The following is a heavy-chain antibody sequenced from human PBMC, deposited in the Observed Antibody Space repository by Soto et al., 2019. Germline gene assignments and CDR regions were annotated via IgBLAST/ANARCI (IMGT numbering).Heavy chain of an antibody. D-gene: IGHD5-18*01. Sequence: QVQLVQSGAEVKKPGSSVKVSCKASGGTFSSYAISWVRQAPGQGLEWMGAISPIFGAANYAQKFEGRVTITVDESTSTAYMGLSSLRSEDTAVYYCARELTLNKPASVPIQLWDYYYGIDVWGQGTTVTVSS. CDR3: ARELTLNKPASVPIQLWDYYYGIDV. CDR1: GGTFSSYA. V-gene: IGHV1-69*01. J-gene: IGHJ6*02. CDR2: ISPIFGAA.